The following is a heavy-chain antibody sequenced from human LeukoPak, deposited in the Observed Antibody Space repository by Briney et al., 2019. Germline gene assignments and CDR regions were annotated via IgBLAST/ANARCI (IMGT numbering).Heavy chain of an antibody. Sequence: GSLRLSCAASGFTVSSNYMSWVRQAPGKGLEWIGSIYYSGSTYYNPSLKSQVTISVDTSKNQFSLKLSSVTAADTAVYYCARPLKGTSDAFDIWGQGTMVTVSS. D-gene: IGHD1-7*01. V-gene: IGHV4-39*01. J-gene: IGHJ3*02. CDR1: GFTVSSNY. CDR3: ARPLKGTSDAFDI. CDR2: IYYSGST.